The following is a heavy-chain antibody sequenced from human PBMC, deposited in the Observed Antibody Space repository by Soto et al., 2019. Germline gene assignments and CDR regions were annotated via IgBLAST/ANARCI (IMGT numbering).Heavy chain of an antibody. J-gene: IGHJ4*02. CDR2: ISAYNGNT. V-gene: IGHV1-18*01. D-gene: IGHD3-3*01. Sequence: ASVKVSCKASGYTFTSYGISWVRQAPGQGLEWMGWISAYNGNTNYAQKLQGRVTMTTDTSTSTAYMELRSLRSDDTAVYYCARDPYTYYDFWSGSTDYYFDYWGQGTLVTLSS. CDR1: GYTFTSYG. CDR3: ARDPYTYYDFWSGSTDYYFDY.